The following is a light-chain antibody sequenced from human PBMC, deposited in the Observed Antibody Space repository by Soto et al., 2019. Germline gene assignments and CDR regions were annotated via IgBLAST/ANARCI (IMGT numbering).Light chain of an antibody. CDR1: QSVSLS. V-gene: IGKV3-11*01. Sequence: EIVLTQSPATLSLSPWVRATLSCRASQSVSLSLAWYQQKPGQAPRLLIYDASKRASGFPARFSGSGSGTDFTLTISSLEPEDFAVYYCQERTGWPPWTFGQGTKVDIK. CDR2: DAS. J-gene: IGKJ1*01. CDR3: QERTGWPPWT.